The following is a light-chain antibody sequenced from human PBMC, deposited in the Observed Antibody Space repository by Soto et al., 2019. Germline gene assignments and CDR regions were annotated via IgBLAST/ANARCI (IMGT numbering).Light chain of an antibody. V-gene: IGKV3-15*01. CDR1: QSISSK. CDR2: GAS. J-gene: IGKJ4*01. Sequence: IVMTQSPATLAMSPGERATLSCRASQSISSKVAWYQQKPGQAPRLLIYGASTRATGVPVGFSGSGSGTEFTLSISSLQSEHFAVYYCQQYNSWPLTFGGGTKVEIK. CDR3: QQYNSWPLT.